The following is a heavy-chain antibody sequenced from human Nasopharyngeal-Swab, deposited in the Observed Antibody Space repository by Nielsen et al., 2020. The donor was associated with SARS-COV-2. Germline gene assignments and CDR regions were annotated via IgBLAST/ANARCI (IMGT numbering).Heavy chain of an antibody. CDR3: ALAVYDYIDY. CDR2: ISYDGSNK. J-gene: IGHJ4*02. CDR1: GFTFSSYS. V-gene: IGHV3-30*03. D-gene: IGHD5/OR15-5a*01. Sequence: GESLKISCAASGFTFSSYSMHWVRQAPGKGLEWVAVISYDGSNKYYADSVKGRFTISRDNSENTLYLQMNSLRAEDTAVYYCALAVYDYIDYWGQGTLVTVSS.